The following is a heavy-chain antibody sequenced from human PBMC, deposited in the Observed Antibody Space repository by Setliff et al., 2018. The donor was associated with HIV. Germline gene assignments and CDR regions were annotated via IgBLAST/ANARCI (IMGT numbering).Heavy chain of an antibody. CDR1: GGSFSGYH. Sequence: SETLSLTCAVYGGSFSGYHWSWIRQSPGKGLEWIGEIDHSGSTNYNPSLKSRVTISVDTSKNQFSLKLTSVTAADTAVYYCARGPSLQTTLFDYWGQGTLVTVSS. J-gene: IGHJ4*02. V-gene: IGHV4-34*01. CDR2: IDHSGST. CDR3: ARGPSLQTTLFDY.